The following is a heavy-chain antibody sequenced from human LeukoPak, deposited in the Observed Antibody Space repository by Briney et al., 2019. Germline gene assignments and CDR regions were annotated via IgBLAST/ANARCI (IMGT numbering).Heavy chain of an antibody. D-gene: IGHD6-13*01. CDR3: ARSVPIAAAGTDWFDP. V-gene: IGHV4-39*01. J-gene: IGHJ5*02. Sequence: PSETLSLTCTVSGGSISSSSYYWGWIRQPPGKGLEWIGSIYYSGSTYYNPSLKSRVTISVDTSKNQFSLKLSSVTAADTAVYYCARSVPIAAAGTDWFDPWGQGILVTVSS. CDR2: IYYSGST. CDR1: GGSISSSSYY.